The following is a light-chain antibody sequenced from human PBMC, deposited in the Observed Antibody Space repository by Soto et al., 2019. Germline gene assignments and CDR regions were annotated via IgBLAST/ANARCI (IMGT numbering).Light chain of an antibody. V-gene: IGLV2-14*01. J-gene: IGLJ1*01. Sequence: SALTQLASVSGSPGQSITISCSGTSSDVGGFDYVSWYQHHPGKAPQLMIFEVSSRPSGVSHRFSGSKSGNTASLTISGLQAEDEADYYCSSHTNTGTYVFGTGTKLTVL. CDR1: SSDVGGFDY. CDR3: SSHTNTGTYV. CDR2: EVS.